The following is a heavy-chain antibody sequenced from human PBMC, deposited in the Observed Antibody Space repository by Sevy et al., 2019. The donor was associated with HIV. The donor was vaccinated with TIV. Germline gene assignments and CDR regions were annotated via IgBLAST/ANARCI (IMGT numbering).Heavy chain of an antibody. V-gene: IGHV4-59*01. J-gene: IGHJ4*02. CDR3: ARAYYDFWSGYYIGPYYFDY. CDR1: GGSISSYY. Sequence: SETLSLTCTVSGGSISSYYWSWIRQPPGKGLEWIGYIYYSGSTNYNPTLKSRVTISVDTSKNQFSLKLSSVTAADTAVYYCARAYYDFWSGYYIGPYYFDYWGQGTLVTVSS. D-gene: IGHD3-3*01. CDR2: IYYSGST.